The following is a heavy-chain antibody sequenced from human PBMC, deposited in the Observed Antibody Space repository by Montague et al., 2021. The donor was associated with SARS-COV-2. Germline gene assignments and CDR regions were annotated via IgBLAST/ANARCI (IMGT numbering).Heavy chain of an antibody. CDR1: GGSISSSSYY. J-gene: IGHJ4*02. D-gene: IGHD2-15*01. V-gene: IGHV4-39*07. Sequence: SETLSLTRTVSGGSISSSSYYWGWIRQPPGKGLEWIGSIYYSGSTYYNPSLKSRVTISVDTSKNQFSLKLRSVTAADTAVYYCARAPPGYWGFVVVVAAHFDYWGQGTLVTVSS. CDR2: IYYSGST. CDR3: ARAPPGYWGFVVVVAAHFDY.